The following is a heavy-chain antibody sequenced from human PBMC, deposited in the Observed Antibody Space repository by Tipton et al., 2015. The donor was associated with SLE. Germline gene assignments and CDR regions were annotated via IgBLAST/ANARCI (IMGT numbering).Heavy chain of an antibody. CDR3: ARASAAGTFRMDV. CDR1: GGSISSGGYY. CDR2: IYASGST. V-gene: IGHV4-31*03. D-gene: IGHD6-13*01. J-gene: IGHJ6*02. Sequence: TLSLTCTVSGGSISSGGYYWSWIRQHPGKGLEWIGYIYASGSTNYNPSLKSRVTISVDTSKNQFSLKLSSVTAADTAVYYCARASAAGTFRMDVWGQGTTVTVSS.